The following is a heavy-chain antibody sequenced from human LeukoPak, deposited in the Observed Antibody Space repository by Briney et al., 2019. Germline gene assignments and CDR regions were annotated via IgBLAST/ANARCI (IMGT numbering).Heavy chain of an antibody. D-gene: IGHD4-17*01. CDR3: AREDPQTTVPEGLDV. Sequence: SETLSLTCTVSGGSISNYYWSWLRQPPGKGLEWIGYIYFSGTTNINPSLKSRVTISVDMSKNQFSLKLSSVTAADTAVYYCAREDPQTTVPEGLDVWGQGTTVTVSS. J-gene: IGHJ6*02. CDR2: IYFSGTT. V-gene: IGHV4-59*01. CDR1: GGSISNYY.